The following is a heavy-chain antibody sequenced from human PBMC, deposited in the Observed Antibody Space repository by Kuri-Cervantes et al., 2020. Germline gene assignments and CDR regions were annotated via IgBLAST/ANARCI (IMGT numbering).Heavy chain of an antibody. J-gene: IGHJ5*02. D-gene: IGHD4-11*01. CDR2: ISAYNGNT. CDR1: GYTFTGYY. V-gene: IGHV1-18*04. CDR3: ARVGTTESSNWFDP. Sequence: ASVKVTCKTSGYTFTGYYMHWVRQAPGQGLEWMGWISAYNGNTNYAQKLQGRVTMTTDTSTNTAYMELRSLRSDDTAVYYCARVGTTESSNWFDPWGQGTLVTVSS.